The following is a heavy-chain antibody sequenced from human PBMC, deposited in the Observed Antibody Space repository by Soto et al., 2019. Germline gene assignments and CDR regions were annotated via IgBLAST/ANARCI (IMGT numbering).Heavy chain of an antibody. Sequence: EVQLVESGGGLVQPGGSLRLSCAASGFTFSYYWMHWVRQAPGQGLVWVSRIHSDGSSTTYADSVKGRFTISRDNAENTLYLQMNSLRAEDTAVYYCARGDKGAFDMWGQGTMVSVSS. V-gene: IGHV3-74*01. D-gene: IGHD2-21*02. CDR3: ARGDKGAFDM. CDR1: GFTFSYYW. J-gene: IGHJ3*02. CDR2: IHSDGSST.